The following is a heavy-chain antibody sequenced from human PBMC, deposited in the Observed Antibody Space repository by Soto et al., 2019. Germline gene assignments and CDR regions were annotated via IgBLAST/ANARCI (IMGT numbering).Heavy chain of an antibody. D-gene: IGHD3-10*01. V-gene: IGHV3-23*01. CDR1: GFTFSDYA. Sequence: GGSLRLSCTASGFTFSDYAMTWVRQAPGKGLEWVSTMSGGSSVTYYGDSVKGRFTISRDNAKKTLFLQLNRLSAEDMDTYYCAKVLSKNYYYPFDFWGQGTQVTVSS. CDR3: AKVLSKNYYYPFDF. CDR2: MSGGSSVT. J-gene: IGHJ4*02.